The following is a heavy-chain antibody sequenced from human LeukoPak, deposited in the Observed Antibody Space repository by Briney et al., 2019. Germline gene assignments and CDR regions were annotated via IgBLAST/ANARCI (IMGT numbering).Heavy chain of an antibody. J-gene: IGHJ4*02. V-gene: IGHV4-34*01. Sequence: PSETLSLTCAVYGESFSSYYWSWIRQPPGKGLEWIGEINHSGSTKYNPSLKSRVTISVDTSKNQFSLKLSSVTAADTAVYYCAREVGGYSSSWYGDYFDYWGQGTLVTVSS. CDR2: INHSGST. CDR1: GESFSSYY. D-gene: IGHD6-13*01. CDR3: AREVGGYSSSWYGDYFDY.